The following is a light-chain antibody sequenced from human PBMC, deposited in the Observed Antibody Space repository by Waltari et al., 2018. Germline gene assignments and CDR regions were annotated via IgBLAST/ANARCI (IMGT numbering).Light chain of an antibody. CDR1: SSDVGNYNY. J-gene: IGLJ1*01. V-gene: IGLV2-14*03. CDR2: DVS. Sequence: QSALTQPASVSGSPGQSITISCTGTSSDVGNYNYVSWYQQHPGKAPKLMIYDVSNRPSGVSNRFSGSKSGNTASLTISGLQAEDEADYYCNSYTSSFSYVFGTGTKVTVL. CDR3: NSYTSSFSYV.